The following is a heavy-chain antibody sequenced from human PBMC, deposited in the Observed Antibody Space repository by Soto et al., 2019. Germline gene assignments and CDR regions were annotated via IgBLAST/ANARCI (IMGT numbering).Heavy chain of an antibody. D-gene: IGHD1-7*01. CDR1: GSTFSSYA. J-gene: IGHJ6*02. V-gene: IGHV1-69*12. Sequence: QVQLVQSGAEVKKPGSSVKVSCKASGSTFSSYAISWVRQAPGQGLEWMGGIIPIFGTANYAQKFQGRVTITADESTSTAYMELSSLRSEDTAVYYCASHGITGTWVYYYGMDVWGQGTTVTVSS. CDR2: IIPIFGTA. CDR3: ASHGITGTWVYYYGMDV.